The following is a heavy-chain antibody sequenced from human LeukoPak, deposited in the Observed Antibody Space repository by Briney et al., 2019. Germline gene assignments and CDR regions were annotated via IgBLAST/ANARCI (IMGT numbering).Heavy chain of an antibody. CDR3: ARETPYSSSWYRYYYYGMDV. V-gene: IGHV3-30-3*01. CDR2: ISYDGSNK. J-gene: IGHJ6*02. Sequence: PGGSLRLSCAASGFTFSSYAMHWVRQAPGKGLEWVAVISYDGSNKYYADSVKGRFTISRDNSKNTLCLQMNSLRAEDTAVYYCARETPYSSSWYRYYYYGMDVWGQGTTVTVSS. CDR1: GFTFSSYA. D-gene: IGHD6-13*01.